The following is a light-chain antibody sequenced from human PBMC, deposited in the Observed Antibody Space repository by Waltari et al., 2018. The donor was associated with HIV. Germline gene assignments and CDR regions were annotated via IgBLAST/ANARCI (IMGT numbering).Light chain of an antibody. Sequence: DIQLTQSPSFLSASVGDRVTIACRTSQGIRGLLAWYQQKAVKAPKLLIYGASTLQSGVPSRFSGSGSGTEYSLTISSLQPEDFGTYYCQQADSYPITFGQGTRLEIK. CDR2: GAS. CDR1: QGIRGL. V-gene: IGKV1-9*01. CDR3: QQADSYPIT. J-gene: IGKJ5*01.